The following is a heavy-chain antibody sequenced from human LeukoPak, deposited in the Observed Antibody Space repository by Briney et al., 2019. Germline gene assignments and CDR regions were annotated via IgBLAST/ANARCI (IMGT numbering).Heavy chain of an antibody. CDR2: IHSSGYT. J-gene: IGHJ5*02. CDR1: GGSISSYY. V-gene: IGHV4-4*09. D-gene: IGHD1-26*01. Sequence: SETLSLTCTVSGGSISSYYWSWIRQPPGQGLEWIAYIHSSGYTNYNPSLQSRVTISVDTSKNQSSLKVSSVTAADTAVYYCAKRQGPNSGSYDYFDPWGQGTLVTVSS. CDR3: AKRQGPNSGSYDYFDP.